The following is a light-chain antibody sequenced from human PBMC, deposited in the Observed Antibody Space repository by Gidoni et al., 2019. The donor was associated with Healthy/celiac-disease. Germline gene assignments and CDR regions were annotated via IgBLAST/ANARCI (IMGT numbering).Light chain of an antibody. Sequence: IVLTQPPGTLPLSPGERATLPCRASQSVSSSYLAWYQQKPGQAPRLLIYGASSSATGIPDRFSGSGSGTDFTLTISRLEPEDFAVYYCQQYGSSPPWTFGQGTKVEIK. CDR3: QQYGSSPPWT. CDR2: GAS. CDR1: QSVSSSY. V-gene: IGKV3-20*01. J-gene: IGKJ1*01.